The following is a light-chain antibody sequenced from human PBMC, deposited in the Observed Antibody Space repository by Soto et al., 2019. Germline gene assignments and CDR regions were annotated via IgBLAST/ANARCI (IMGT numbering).Light chain of an antibody. J-gene: IGLJ1*01. V-gene: IGLV7-46*01. CDR2: DTS. CDR1: TGAVTSGHY. Sequence: QAVVTQEPSLTVSPEGTVTLTCGSSTGAVTSGHYPYWFQQKPGQAPRTLIYDTSNKHSWTPARFSGSLLGGKAALTLSGAQPEDEAEYYCLLSYSGAQNVFGTGTKLTVL. CDR3: LLSYSGAQNV.